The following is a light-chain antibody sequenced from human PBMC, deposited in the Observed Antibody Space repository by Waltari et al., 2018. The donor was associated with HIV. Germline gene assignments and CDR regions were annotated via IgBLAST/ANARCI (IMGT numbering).Light chain of an antibody. V-gene: IGLV4-69*01. CDR1: IRHRSYA. Sequence: QLVLTQSPSASASLGASIKLTCTMNIRHRSYAIAWHQQHQGKGPSFLLRLNTNGSLNKGDGIPDRFSGSRSWAERSLTISNHQSEDEADYYCQAWGTGILGVLGGGTKLTVL. CDR3: QAWGTGILGV. J-gene: IGLJ3*02. CDR2: LNTNGSL.